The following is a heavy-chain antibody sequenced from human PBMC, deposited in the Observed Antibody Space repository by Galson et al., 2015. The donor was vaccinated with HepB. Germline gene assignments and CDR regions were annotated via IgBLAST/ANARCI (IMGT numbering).Heavy chain of an antibody. CDR2: ISSSGSYI. CDR3: ARATGTRSYSYMDV. CDR1: GFTFSTYS. Sequence: SLRLSCAASGFTFSTYSMNWVRQAPGKGLEWVPSISSSGSYIYYADSVRGRFTISRDNARHSLYLQMKSLRADDTAVYFCARATGTRSYSYMDVWGKGTTVAVSS. V-gene: IGHV3-21*01. D-gene: IGHD1-1*01. J-gene: IGHJ6*03.